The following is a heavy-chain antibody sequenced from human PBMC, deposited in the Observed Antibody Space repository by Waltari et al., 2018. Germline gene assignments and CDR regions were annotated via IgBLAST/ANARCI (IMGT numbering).Heavy chain of an antibody. CDR2: IIPILGIA. J-gene: IGHJ6*02. D-gene: IGHD2-15*01. CDR3: ARRSYCSGGSCYPYGMDV. V-gene: IGHV1-69*04. Sequence: QVQLVQSGAEVKKPGSSVKVSCKASGGTFSRYAISWVRQAPGQGLEWMGRIIPILGIANYAQKFQGRVTITADKSTSTAYMELSSLRSEDTAVYYCARRSYCSGGSCYPYGMDVWGQGTTVTVSS. CDR1: GGTFSRYA.